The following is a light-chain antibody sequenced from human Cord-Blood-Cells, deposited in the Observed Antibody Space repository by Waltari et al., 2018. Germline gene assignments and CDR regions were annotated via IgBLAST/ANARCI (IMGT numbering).Light chain of an antibody. J-gene: IGKJ3*01. CDR2: AAS. V-gene: IGKV1-27*01. Sequence: DIQMTQSPSSLYASVGDRVTITCRASQGISNYLAWDQQKPGKVPKLLFYAASTLQSVFPSRFSGSGSGTDLTLTISSRQPEDIATYYCQKYSSAPFTFGPGTKVDIK. CDR3: QKYSSAPFT. CDR1: QGISNY.